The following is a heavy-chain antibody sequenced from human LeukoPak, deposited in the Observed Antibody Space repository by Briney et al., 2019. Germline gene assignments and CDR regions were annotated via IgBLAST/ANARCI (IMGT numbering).Heavy chain of an antibody. Sequence: SVKVSCKASGGTFSSYAISWVRQAPGQGLEWMGGIIPIFGTANYAQKFQGRVTITADESTSTAYMELSSLRSEDTAVYYCAEATNWGEDGYFDYWGQGTLVTVSS. CDR2: IIPIFGTA. V-gene: IGHV1-69*13. D-gene: IGHD7-27*01. CDR3: AEATNWGEDGYFDY. CDR1: GGTFSSYA. J-gene: IGHJ4*02.